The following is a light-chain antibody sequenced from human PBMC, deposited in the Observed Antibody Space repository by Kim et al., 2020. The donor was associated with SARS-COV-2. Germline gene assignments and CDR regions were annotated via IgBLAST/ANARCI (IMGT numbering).Light chain of an antibody. CDR2: KAS. CDR3: QQYSFYST. Sequence: LSAYVGDRVTRTCRASQSISDWLAWYQQKPGKAPKLLIYKASTLESGVPSRFSGRGFGTEFTLTITSLQPDDFATYYCQQYSFYSTFGQGTKLEI. CDR1: QSISDW. J-gene: IGKJ2*01. V-gene: IGKV1-5*03.